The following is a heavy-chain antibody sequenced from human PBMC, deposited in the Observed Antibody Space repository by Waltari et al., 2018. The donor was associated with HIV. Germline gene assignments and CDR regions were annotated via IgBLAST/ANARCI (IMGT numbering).Heavy chain of an antibody. V-gene: IGHV3-73*01. CDR2: IRSKANSYAT. CDR1: GFTFSGSA. J-gene: IGHJ4*02. Sequence: EVQLVESGGGLVQPGGSLKLSCAASGFTFSGSAMHWVRQASGKVLEWVVRIRSKANSYATSYASALKGTCTISRDDSKNTAYLQMNSRKTEDTAVYYCTRHYDSGGRAYWGQGTLVTVSS. CDR3: TRHYDSGGRAY. D-gene: IGHD3-3*01.